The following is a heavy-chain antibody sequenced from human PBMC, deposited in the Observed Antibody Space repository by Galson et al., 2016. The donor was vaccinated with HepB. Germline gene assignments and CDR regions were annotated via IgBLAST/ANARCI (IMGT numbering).Heavy chain of an antibody. J-gene: IGHJ4*02. CDR3: ATHTSGWYRVPDY. CDR2: IIPIFGTA. V-gene: IGHV1-69*13. CDR1: GGTLSSYA. Sequence: SVKVSCKASGGTLSSYAISWVRQAPGQGLEWMGGIIPIFGTANYAQKFQGRVTITADESPSTAYMELSSLRSEDTAVYYCATHTSGWYRVPDYWGQGTLVTVSS. D-gene: IGHD6-19*01.